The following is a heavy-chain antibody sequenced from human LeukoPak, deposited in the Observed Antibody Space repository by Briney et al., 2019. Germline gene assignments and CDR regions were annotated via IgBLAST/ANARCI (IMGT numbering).Heavy chain of an antibody. Sequence: SSETLSLTCAVYGGSFSGYYWSWIRQPPGKGLEWIGEINHSGSTNYNPSLKSRVTISVDTSKNQFSLKLSSVTAADTAVYYCARYATGTTDYWGQGTLVTVSS. CDR3: ARYATGTTDY. J-gene: IGHJ4*02. D-gene: IGHD1-7*01. V-gene: IGHV4-34*01. CDR2: INHSGST. CDR1: GGSFSGYY.